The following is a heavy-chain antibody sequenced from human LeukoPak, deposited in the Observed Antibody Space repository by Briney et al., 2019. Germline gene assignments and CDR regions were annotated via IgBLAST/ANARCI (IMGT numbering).Heavy chain of an antibody. Sequence: GXGLEWVSSISSGSNSIKYADSMKGRFTISRDNAKNSLYLQMNSLRAEDTAVYYCGIDFPPDDWGQGTLVTVSS. V-gene: IGHV3-21*01. CDR2: ISSGSNSI. CDR3: GIDFPPDD. D-gene: IGHD2/OR15-2a*01. J-gene: IGHJ4*02.